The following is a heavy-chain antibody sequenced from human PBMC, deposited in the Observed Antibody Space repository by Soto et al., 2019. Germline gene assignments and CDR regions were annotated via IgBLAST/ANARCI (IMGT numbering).Heavy chain of an antibody. CDR1: GYTFTGYY. V-gene: IGHV1-2*04. CDR2: INPNSGGT. D-gene: IGHD3-10*01. J-gene: IGHJ5*02. CDR3: ARDKVRYYGSGSYSWFDP. Sequence: QVQLVQSGAEVKKPGASVKVSCKASGYTFTGYYMHWVRQAPGQGLEWMGWINPNSGGTNYAQKFQGWVTMTRETSISTAYMELSRLRSDDTAVYYCARDKVRYYGSGSYSWFDPWGQGTLVTVSS.